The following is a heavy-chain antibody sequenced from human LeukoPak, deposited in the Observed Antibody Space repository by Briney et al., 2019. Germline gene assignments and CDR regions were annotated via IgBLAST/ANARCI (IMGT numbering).Heavy chain of an antibody. D-gene: IGHD1-26*01. Sequence: PGGSLRLSCAASKFTFSRYGMNWVRQAPGKGLEWVSGISDSGGNTYYADSVKGRFTISRDNSKNTLYLQMNSLRAEDTAVYYCASWEASTNYWGQGTLVTVSS. J-gene: IGHJ4*02. CDR1: KFTFSRYG. CDR3: ASWEASTNY. V-gene: IGHV3-23*01. CDR2: ISDSGGNT.